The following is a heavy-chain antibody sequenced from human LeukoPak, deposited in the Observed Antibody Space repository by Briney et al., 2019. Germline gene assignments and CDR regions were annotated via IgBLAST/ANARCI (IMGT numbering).Heavy chain of an antibody. CDR3: ARDRGDRGFDI. D-gene: IGHD3-10*01. CDR1: GFIFNNYG. J-gene: IGHJ3*02. CDR2: LSDSGTST. Sequence: GGSLRLSCAASGFIFNNYGMSWVRQAPGKGLEWVSGLSDSGTSTYYADSVKGRFTISRDNSKNTLYLQMNSLRAEDTAVYYCARDRGDRGFDIWGQGTMVTVSS. V-gene: IGHV3-23*01.